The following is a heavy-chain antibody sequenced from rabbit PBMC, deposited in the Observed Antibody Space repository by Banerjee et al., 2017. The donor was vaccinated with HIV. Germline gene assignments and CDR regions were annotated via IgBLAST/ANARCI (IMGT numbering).Heavy chain of an antibody. CDR2: IYTGSSGST. Sequence: QQQLEESGGDLVKPEGSLTLTCTASGFSFSSSYWICWVRQAPGKGLEWIACIYTGSSGSTSYASWVNGRFTISKSTSTTVTLQMTILTAADTATYFCSSDIEFTTGVGAYMDLWGQGTLVTVS. CDR1: GFSFSSSYW. V-gene: IGHV1S45*01. J-gene: IGHJ6*01. D-gene: IGHD6-1*01. CDR3: SSDIEFTTGVGAYMDL.